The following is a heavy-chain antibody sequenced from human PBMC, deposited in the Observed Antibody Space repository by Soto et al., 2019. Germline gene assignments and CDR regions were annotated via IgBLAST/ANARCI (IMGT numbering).Heavy chain of an antibody. J-gene: IGHJ5*02. Sequence: TRSVTCTVSGGCISSGDSYWSWIRQPPGKGLEWIGYIYYSGSTYYNPSLKSRVTISVDTSKNQFSLKLSSVTAADTAVYYCARQYSYGYNWFDPWGQGTLVTVSS. CDR1: GGCISSGDSY. D-gene: IGHD5-18*01. V-gene: IGHV4-30-4*01. CDR2: IYYSGST. CDR3: ARQYSYGYNWFDP.